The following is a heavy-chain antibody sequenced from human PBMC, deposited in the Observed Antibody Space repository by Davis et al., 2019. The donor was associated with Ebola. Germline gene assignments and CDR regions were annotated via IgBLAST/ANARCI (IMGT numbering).Heavy chain of an antibody. Sequence: MPSETLSLTCTVSGVSISSSYYYWGWIRQPPGKGLEWIGNIYYNGNTYYNSSLKSRVSISVDTSKNQFSLKLSSVTAADTAVYYCARDYYDSSGYLWYFDLWGRGTLVTVSS. J-gene: IGHJ2*01. CDR3: ARDYYDSSGYLWYFDL. D-gene: IGHD3-22*01. V-gene: IGHV4-39*07. CDR2: IYYNGNT. CDR1: GVSISSSYYY.